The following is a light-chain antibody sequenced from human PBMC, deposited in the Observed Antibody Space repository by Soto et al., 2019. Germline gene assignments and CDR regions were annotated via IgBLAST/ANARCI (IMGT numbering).Light chain of an antibody. J-gene: IGKJ5*01. CDR1: QSVSSY. V-gene: IGKV3-11*01. Sequence: EIVLTQSPATLSLSPGERATLSCRASQSVSSYLAWYQQKPGQAPRLLIYDASNRATGIPARFSGSGSGTDFTLTISSLEPEDLAVYYCQQRSIWPPITFGQGTRLEIK. CDR2: DAS. CDR3: QQRSIWPPIT.